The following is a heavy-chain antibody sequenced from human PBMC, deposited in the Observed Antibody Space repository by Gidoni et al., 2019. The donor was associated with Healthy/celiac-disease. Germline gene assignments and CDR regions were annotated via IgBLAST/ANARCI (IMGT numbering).Heavy chain of an antibody. J-gene: IGHJ5*02. D-gene: IGHD3-3*01. V-gene: IGHV4-59*01. CDR3: ARDHYDFWSGYYTSARWFDP. Sequence: QVQLQASGPGLVKPSETLSPTCTVSGGSISSYYWRWIRQPPGKGLEWIGYIYYSGSTNYNPSLKSRVTISVDTSKNQFSLKLSSVTAADTAVYYCARDHYDFWSGYYTSARWFDPWGQGTLVTVSS. CDR1: GGSISSYY. CDR2: IYYSGST.